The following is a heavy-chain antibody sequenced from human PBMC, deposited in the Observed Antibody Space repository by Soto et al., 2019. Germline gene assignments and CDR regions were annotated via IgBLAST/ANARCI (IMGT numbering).Heavy chain of an antibody. CDR2: ISGSGGST. CDR3: AKEGERFGETYYYYGMDV. V-gene: IGHV3-23*01. J-gene: IGHJ6*02. D-gene: IGHD3-10*01. Sequence: EVQLLESGGGLVQPGGSLRLSCAASGFTFSSYAMSWVRQAPGKGLEWVSGISGSGGSTYYADSVKGRSTISRDNSKNTLYVQMNSLRAEDTAVYYCAKEGERFGETYYYYGMDVWGQGTTVTVSS. CDR1: GFTFSSYA.